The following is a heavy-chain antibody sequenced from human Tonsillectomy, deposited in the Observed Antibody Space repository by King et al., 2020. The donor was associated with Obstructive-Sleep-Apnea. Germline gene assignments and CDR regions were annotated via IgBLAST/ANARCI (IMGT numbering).Heavy chain of an antibody. CDR1: GYNFNKYW. J-gene: IGHJ3*01. CDR2: FYPGDSDT. Sequence: VQLVESGAELEKPGQSLKISCQASGYNFNKYWIAWVRHMPGKGLEWMGSFYPGDSDTRYSPSFQGQVTISGDKSINTAYLSWGSLKSSDTAIYFCARRGEPHFQDSFDVWGQGTLVTVSS. CDR3: ARRGEPHFQDSFDV. V-gene: IGHV5-51*01. D-gene: IGHD1-26*01.